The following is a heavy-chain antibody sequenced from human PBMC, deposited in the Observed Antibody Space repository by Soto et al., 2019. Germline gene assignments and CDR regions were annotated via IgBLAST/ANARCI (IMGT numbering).Heavy chain of an antibody. D-gene: IGHD6-13*01. J-gene: IGHJ1*01. CDR3: ARDRPYSSSWYLAEYFQH. Sequence: ASVKVSCKASGYTFTSYGISWVRQAPGQGLEWMGWISAYNGNTNYAQKLQGRVTMTTDTSTSTAYMELRSPRSDDTAVYYCARDRPYSSSWYLAEYFQHWGQGTLVTVSS. CDR2: ISAYNGNT. CDR1: GYTFTSYG. V-gene: IGHV1-18*04.